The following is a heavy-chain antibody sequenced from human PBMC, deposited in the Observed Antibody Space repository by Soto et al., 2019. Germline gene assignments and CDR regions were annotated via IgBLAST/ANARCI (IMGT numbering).Heavy chain of an antibody. CDR3: AKDGHIWNFYYHMDV. CDR1: GFIFRNHA. D-gene: IGHD3-3*02. J-gene: IGHJ6*03. Sequence: EEQLLGSGGGLVQPGGSLIVSCAASGFIFRNHAMTWVRQAPGKGLEWVVTIGGGGVTKYYADSVKGRFPISRDNSKSTVFLQMNSLRAEDTALYYCAKDGHIWNFYYHMDVWGKGTAVTVSS. CDR2: IGGGGVTK. V-gene: IGHV3-23*01.